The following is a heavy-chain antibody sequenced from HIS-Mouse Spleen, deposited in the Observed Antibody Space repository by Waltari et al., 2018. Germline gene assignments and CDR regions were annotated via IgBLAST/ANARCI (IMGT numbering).Heavy chain of an antibody. CDR2: VNPNRGGT. D-gene: IGHD7-27*01. CDR1: GYTFTGYY. Sequence: QVQLVQSGAEVKKPGASVKVSCKASGYTFTGYYMHWVRQAPGQGLEWRGWVNPNRGGTNYAKKFQGRVTMTRDTSISTADMELSRLRSDDTAVYYCARAGEVGAFDIWGQGTMVTVSS. V-gene: IGHV1-2*02. J-gene: IGHJ3*02. CDR3: ARAGEVGAFDI.